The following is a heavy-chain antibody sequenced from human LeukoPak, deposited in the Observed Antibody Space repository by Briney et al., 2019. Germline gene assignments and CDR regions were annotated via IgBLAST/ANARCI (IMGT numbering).Heavy chain of an antibody. D-gene: IGHD2-2*01. J-gene: IGHJ6*03. V-gene: IGHV1-8*01. Sequence: ASVKVSCKASGYTFTSYDINWVRQATGQGLEWMGWMNPNSGNTGYAQKFQGRVTMTRNTSISTAYMELSSLRSEDTAVYYCARGTDIVVVPAAAYHYYYYMDVWGKGTTVTVSS. CDR1: GYTFTSYD. CDR3: ARGTDIVVVPAAAYHYYYYMDV. CDR2: MNPNSGNT.